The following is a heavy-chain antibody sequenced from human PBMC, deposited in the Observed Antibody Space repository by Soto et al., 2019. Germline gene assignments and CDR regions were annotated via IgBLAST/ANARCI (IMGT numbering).Heavy chain of an antibody. CDR2: IWYDGSNK. CDR1: GFTFSSYA. CDR3: ARDRLQSTADYYMDV. Sequence: GGSLRLSCAASGFTFSSYAMSWVRQAPGKGLEWVAVIWYDGSNKYYADSVKGRFTISRDNSKNTLYLQMNSLRAEDTAVYYCARDRLQSTADYYMDVWGKGTTVTVSS. J-gene: IGHJ6*03. D-gene: IGHD4-4*01. V-gene: IGHV3-33*08.